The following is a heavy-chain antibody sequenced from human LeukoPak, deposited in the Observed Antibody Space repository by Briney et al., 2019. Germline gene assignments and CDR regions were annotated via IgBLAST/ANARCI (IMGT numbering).Heavy chain of an antibody. J-gene: IGHJ4*02. D-gene: IGHD6-19*01. CDR1: GDSVSNNSAA. Sequence: SQTLSLTCAISGDSVSNNSAAWNWIRQSPSRGLEWLGRTYYRSKWYNDYAVSVKSRITINPDTSKNQFSLQVNSVTPEDTAVYYCARAPTPIIAVAGSFDYWGQGTLVTVSP. CDR3: ARAPTPIIAVAGSFDY. V-gene: IGHV6-1*01. CDR2: TYYRSKWYN.